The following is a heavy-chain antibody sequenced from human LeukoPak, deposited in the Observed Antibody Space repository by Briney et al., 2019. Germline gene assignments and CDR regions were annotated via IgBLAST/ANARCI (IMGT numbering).Heavy chain of an antibody. V-gene: IGHV1-18*01. D-gene: IGHD3-3*01. J-gene: IGHJ4*02. CDR1: GYTFTSYG. CDR2: ISAYNGNT. Sequence: GASVKVSCKASGYTFTSYGISWVRQAPGQGLEWMGWISAYNGNTNYAQKFQGRVTMTRDTSISTAYMELSRLRSDDTAVYYCARAKDFWSGYDHYYYYYMDYWGQGTLVTVSS. CDR3: ARAKDFWSGYDHYYYYYMDY.